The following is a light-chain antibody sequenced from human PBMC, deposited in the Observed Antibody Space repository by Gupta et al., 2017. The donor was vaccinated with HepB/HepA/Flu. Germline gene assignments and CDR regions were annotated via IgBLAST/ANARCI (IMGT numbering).Light chain of an antibody. CDR1: TTNLGTNT. V-gene: IGLV1-44*01. CDR2: SNK. J-gene: IGLJ3*02. Sequence: QSVLTQPPSASGPPGQRVTISCSGATTNLGTNTVSWYQQFPGTAPKVLIHSNKQRPSGVPDRCSCSKSGTSASPAISGLQSEDEADYYCASWDDSLNGRVFGGGTKVTV. CDR3: ASWDDSLNGRV.